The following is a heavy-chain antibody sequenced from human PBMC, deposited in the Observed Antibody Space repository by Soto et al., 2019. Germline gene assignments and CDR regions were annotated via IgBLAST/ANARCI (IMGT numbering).Heavy chain of an antibody. J-gene: IGHJ6*02. CDR1: GGSISSYY. V-gene: IGHV4-59*01. CDR2: IYYSGST. CDR3: AREGYYDFWSGYYTYYYYGMDV. D-gene: IGHD3-3*01. Sequence: SETLSLTCTVSGGSISSYYWSWIRQPPGKGLEWIGYIYYSGSTNYNPSLKSRVTISVDTSRNQFSLKLSSVTAADTAVYYCAREGYYDFWSGYYTYYYYGMDVWGQGTTVTVSS.